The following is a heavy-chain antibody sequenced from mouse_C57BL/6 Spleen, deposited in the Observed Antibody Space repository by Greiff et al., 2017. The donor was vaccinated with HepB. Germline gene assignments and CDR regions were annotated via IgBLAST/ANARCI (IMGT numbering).Heavy chain of an antibody. Sequence: VQLQQSGPELVKPGASVKMSCKASGYTFTDYNIHWVKQSHGKSLEWIGYINPNNGGTSYNQKFKGKATLTVNKSSSTAYMELRSLTSEDSAVYYCARNYDYDDGDYFDYWGQGTTLTVSS. CDR2: INPNNGGT. CDR3: ARNYDYDDGDYFDY. V-gene: IGHV1-22*01. D-gene: IGHD2-4*01. CDR1: GYTFTDYN. J-gene: IGHJ2*01.